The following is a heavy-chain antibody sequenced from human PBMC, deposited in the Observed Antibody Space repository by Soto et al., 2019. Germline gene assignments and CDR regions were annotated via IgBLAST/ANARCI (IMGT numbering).Heavy chain of an antibody. D-gene: IGHD4-17*01. CDR3: ATAPRVYDYGDHRRMMDY. J-gene: IGHJ4*02. CDR2: FDPEDGET. V-gene: IGHV1-24*01. CDR1: GYTLTELS. Sequence: ASVKVSCKVSGYTLTELSMHWVRQAPGKGLEWMGGFDPEDGETIYAQKLQGRVTMTEDTSTDTAYMELSSLRSEDTAVYYCATAPRVYDYGDHRRMMDYWGQGTLVTVSS.